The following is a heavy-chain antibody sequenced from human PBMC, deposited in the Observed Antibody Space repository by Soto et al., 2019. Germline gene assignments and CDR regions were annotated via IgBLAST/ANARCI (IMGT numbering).Heavy chain of an antibody. D-gene: IGHD3-10*01. CDR2: IDNDGRTT. J-gene: IGHJ4*02. CDR1: GYTFSNYW. CDR3: TRDSGAASSN. V-gene: IGHV3-74*01. Sequence: EVQLVESGGGLVQPGGSLRLSCAASGYTFSNYWMHWVRQAPGMGLVWVSRIDNDGRTTNYAASVMGRFTISRDNAKDTLYLQMASLRAEATAVYYCTRDSGAASSNWGSGTLVTVPS.